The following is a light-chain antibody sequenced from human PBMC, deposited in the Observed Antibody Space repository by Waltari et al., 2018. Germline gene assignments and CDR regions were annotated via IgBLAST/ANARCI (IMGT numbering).Light chain of an antibody. CDR1: QTVRTTY. J-gene: IGKJ4*01. Sequence: EIVLTQSPGTLSLSPGERATLSCRASQTVRTTYLAWYQQKPGQAPTLLIYGASSRATVIPDRFSGSGSGTDFSLTISSLEPEDFAVYYCQQYDISPLTLGGGTKVEIK. CDR3: QQYDISPLT. CDR2: GAS. V-gene: IGKV3-20*01.